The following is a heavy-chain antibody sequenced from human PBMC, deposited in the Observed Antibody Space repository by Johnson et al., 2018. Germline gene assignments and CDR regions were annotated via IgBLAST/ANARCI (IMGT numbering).Heavy chain of an antibody. Sequence: QLVQSGAEVKKPGSSVNVSCKASGGTFSSYGITWVRQAPGQGLEWLGEIMPIFGTPNYAQKFQGRVTINADESTSTAYMELTSLRSEDTAVYYCARHKYNTGWADWGQGTLLTVSS. CDR2: IMPIFGTP. V-gene: IGHV1-69*12. CDR1: GGTFSSYG. J-gene: IGHJ4*02. D-gene: IGHD6-19*01. CDR3: ARHKYNTGWAD.